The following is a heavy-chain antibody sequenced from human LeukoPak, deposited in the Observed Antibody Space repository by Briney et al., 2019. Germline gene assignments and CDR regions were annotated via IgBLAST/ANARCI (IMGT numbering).Heavy chain of an antibody. V-gene: IGHV3-30*02. J-gene: IGHJ6*03. CDR3: AKWTALDCSSTSCYYYYYMDV. CDR2: IRYDGSNR. D-gene: IGHD2-2*01. CDR1: GFTFSSYG. Sequence: GGSLRLSCAASGFTFSSYGMHWVRQAPGKGLEWVAFIRYDGSNRYYADSAKGRFTISRDNSKNTLYLQMNSLRAEDTAVYYCAKWTALDCSSTSCYYYYYMDVWGKGTTVTVSS.